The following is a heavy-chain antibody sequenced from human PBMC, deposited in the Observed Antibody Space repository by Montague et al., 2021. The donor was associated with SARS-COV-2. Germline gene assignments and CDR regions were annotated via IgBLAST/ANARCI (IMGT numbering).Heavy chain of an antibody. Sequence: CAISRDSVSRHSLEWGWIRQYPQPALERLGRTLFRYKGYSGYAPSVRGRLTVNPDASKNECSLELNYVTPDDAAVYYCVRYSGWFYFDFLGQGTLVTVSS. CDR2: TLFRYKGYS. CDR3: VRYSGWFYFDF. CDR1: RDSVSRHSLE. V-gene: IGHV6-1*01. D-gene: IGHD6-19*01. J-gene: IGHJ4*02.